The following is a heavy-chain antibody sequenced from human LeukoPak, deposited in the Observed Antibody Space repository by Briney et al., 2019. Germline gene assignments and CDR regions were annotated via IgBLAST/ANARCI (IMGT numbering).Heavy chain of an antibody. J-gene: IGHJ4*02. CDR2: ISSSSSYI. CDR1: GFTFSSYS. V-gene: IGHV3-21*01. Sequence: GGSLRLSCAASGFTFSSYSMNWVRQAPGKGLEWVSSISSSSSYIYYADSVRGRFTISRDNPKNSLYLQVNSLRAEDTAVYYCARGGWAAAMDGDYWGQGTLVTVSS. CDR3: ARGGWAAAMDGDY. D-gene: IGHD2-2*01.